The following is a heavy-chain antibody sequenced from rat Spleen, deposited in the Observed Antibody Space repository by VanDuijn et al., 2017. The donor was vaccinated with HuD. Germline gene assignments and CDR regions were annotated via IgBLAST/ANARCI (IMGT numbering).Heavy chain of an antibody. D-gene: IGHD1-12*02. CDR3: ARHGYDGSYYYWDY. Sequence: EVQLVESDGGLVQPGGSLKVSCVASGFTFSDYGVAWVRQAPTTGLEWVATISYGDSSGHSGTYYRDSVKGRFTISRDNAKSTLYLQMDSLRSEDTATYYCARHGYDGSYYYWDYWGQGVMVTVSS. V-gene: IGHV5-29*01. CDR1: GFTFSDYG. J-gene: IGHJ2*01. CDR2: ISYGDSSGHSGT.